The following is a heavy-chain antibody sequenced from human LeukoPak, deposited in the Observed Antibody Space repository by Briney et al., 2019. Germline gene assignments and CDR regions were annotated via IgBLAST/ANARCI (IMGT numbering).Heavy chain of an antibody. Sequence: PGGSLRLPCAASGFTFSSYWMHWVRQAPGKGLVWVSHINSAGSSTSYADSVKGRFTISRDNAKNTLYLQMKSLRAEDTAMYYCARDQAAYYDASAIDYWGQGTLVTVSS. V-gene: IGHV3-74*01. CDR2: INSAGSST. CDR3: ARDQAAYYDASAIDY. D-gene: IGHD3-22*01. CDR1: GFTFSSYW. J-gene: IGHJ4*02.